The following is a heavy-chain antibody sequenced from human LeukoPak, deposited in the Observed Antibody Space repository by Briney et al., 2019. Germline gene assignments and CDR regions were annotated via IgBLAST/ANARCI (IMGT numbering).Heavy chain of an antibody. J-gene: IGHJ4*02. D-gene: IGHD3-10*01. V-gene: IGHV3-53*01. CDR1: GFTVSSNY. CDR3: ARVTTSGSYKFDY. CDR2: IYTSGST. Sequence: GSLRLSCAASGFTVSSNYMSWVRQAPGKGLEWVSLIYTSGSTYYADSVKGRFTISRDNSKNTLYLQMNSLRAEDTAVYYCARVTTSGSYKFDYWGQGTLVTVSS.